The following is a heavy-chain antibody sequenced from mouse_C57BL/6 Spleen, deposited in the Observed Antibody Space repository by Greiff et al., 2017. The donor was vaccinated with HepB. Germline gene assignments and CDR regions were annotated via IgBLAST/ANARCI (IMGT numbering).Heavy chain of an antibody. D-gene: IGHD2-4*01. CDR3: ARIYYDYLYYAMDY. CDR1: GYTFTGYW. V-gene: IGHV1-9*01. CDR2: ILPGSGST. Sequence: QVQLQQSGAELMKPGASVKLSCKATGYTFTGYWIEWVKQRPGHGLEWIGEILPGSGSTNYHEKFKGKATFTADTSSNTAYMQLRSLTTEDSAIYYCARIYYDYLYYAMDYWGQGTSVTVAS. J-gene: IGHJ4*01.